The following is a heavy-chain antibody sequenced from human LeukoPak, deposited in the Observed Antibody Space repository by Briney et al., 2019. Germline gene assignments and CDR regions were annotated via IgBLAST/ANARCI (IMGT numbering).Heavy chain of an antibody. CDR2: INPNSGGT. Sequence: ASVKVSCKASGYTFSGYYMHWVRQAPGQGLEWMGWINPNSGGTNYAQKFQGRVTMTRDTSISTAYMELSRLRSDDTAVYYCARDPITYYDILTGYRTYYYYYMDVWGKGTTVTVSS. J-gene: IGHJ6*03. V-gene: IGHV1-2*02. D-gene: IGHD3-9*01. CDR1: GYTFSGYY. CDR3: ARDPITYYDILTGYRTYYYYYMDV.